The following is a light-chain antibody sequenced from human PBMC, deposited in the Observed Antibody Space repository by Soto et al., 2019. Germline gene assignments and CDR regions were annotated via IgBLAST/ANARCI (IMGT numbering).Light chain of an antibody. Sequence: QLVLTQPPSVSGAPGQRVAISCTGSSSNIGAGYGVHWYQQLPGTAPKLLIYGNSNRPSGVPDRFSGSKSGTSASLAITGLQAEDEADYYCQSYDSSLSVLFGGGTQLTVL. J-gene: IGLJ2*01. V-gene: IGLV1-40*01. CDR3: QSYDSSLSVL. CDR2: GNS. CDR1: SSNIGAGYG.